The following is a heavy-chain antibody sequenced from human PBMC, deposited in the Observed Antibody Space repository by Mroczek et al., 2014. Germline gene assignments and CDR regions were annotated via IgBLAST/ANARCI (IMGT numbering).Heavy chain of an antibody. CDR1: GFTFSSYA. D-gene: IGHD2-2*01. CDR3: ARERITWDQLLPSGGQAFDI. CDR2: ISYDGSNK. V-gene: IGHV3-30-3*01. Sequence: ESGGGVVQPGRSLRLPCAASGFTFSSYAMHWVRQAPGKGLEWVAVISYDGSNKYYADSVKGRFTISRDNSKNTLYLQMNSLRAEDTAVYYCARERITWDQLLPSGGQAFDIWGQGTMVTVSS. J-gene: IGHJ3*02.